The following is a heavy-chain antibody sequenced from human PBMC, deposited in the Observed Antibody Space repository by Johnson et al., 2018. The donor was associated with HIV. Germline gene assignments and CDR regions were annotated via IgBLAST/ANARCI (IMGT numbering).Heavy chain of an antibody. J-gene: IGHJ3*02. CDR2: ISWNRDNI. Sequence: EVQLVESGGVVVRPGGSLRLSCAASGFTFDDYAMHWVRQAPGKGLEWVPGISWNRDNIGYDGSVKCGFTISRDNSTNSLTLQINSLRAEDTALDYCAKYIRSRSFVGYGAFDIWGQGTMVTVSS. CDR1: GFTFDDYA. V-gene: IGHV3-9*01. D-gene: IGHD5-18*01. CDR3: AKYIRSRSFVGYGAFDI.